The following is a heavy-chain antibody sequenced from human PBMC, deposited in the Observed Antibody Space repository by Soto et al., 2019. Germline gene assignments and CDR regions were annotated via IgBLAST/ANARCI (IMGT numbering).Heavy chain of an antibody. J-gene: IGHJ4*02. V-gene: IGHV4-39*03. CDR3: LRVVEVATRQTDFDS. CDR1: GGSIANSHSF. D-gene: IGHD2-15*01. Sequence: PSETLSPTCDVSGGSIANSHSFWGWFRQPPGKGLEFIGIVYYTGSAYYNPSLKSRVTVSVDTSKNQLSLRVNSVTAADTALYYCLRVVEVATRQTDFDSWGQGILVTVSS. CDR2: VYYTGSA.